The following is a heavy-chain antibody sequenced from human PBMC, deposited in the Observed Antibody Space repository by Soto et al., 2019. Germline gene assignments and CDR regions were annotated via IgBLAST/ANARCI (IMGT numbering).Heavy chain of an antibody. Sequence: PSETLSLTCTVPGGSISSYYWGWIRQPAGKGLEWIGRIYTSGSTNYNPSLKSRVTMSVDTSKNQFSLKLSSVTAADTAVYYCARDEVPAAMRGATWFDPWGQGTLVTVSS. CDR3: ARDEVPAAMRGATWFDP. V-gene: IGHV4-4*07. CDR2: IYTSGST. D-gene: IGHD2-2*01. CDR1: GGSISSYY. J-gene: IGHJ5*02.